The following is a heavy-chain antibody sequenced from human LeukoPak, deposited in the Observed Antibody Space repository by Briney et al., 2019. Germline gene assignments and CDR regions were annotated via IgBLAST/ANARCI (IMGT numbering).Heavy chain of an antibody. J-gene: IGHJ4*02. CDR3: ARGGWWSPYDY. V-gene: IGHV1-46*01. CDR1: GYTFTSYY. CDR2: INPSGGST. Sequence: ASVKVSCRASGYTFTSYYMHWVRQAPGQGLEWMGIINPSGGSTSYAQKFQGRVTMTRDTSISTAYMELSRLRSDDTAVYYCARGGWWSPYDYWGQGTLVTVSS. D-gene: IGHD2-15*01.